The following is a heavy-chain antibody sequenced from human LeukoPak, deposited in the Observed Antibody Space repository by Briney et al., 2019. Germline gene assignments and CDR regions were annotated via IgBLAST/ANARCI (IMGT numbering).Heavy chain of an antibody. Sequence: GASVKVSCKASGYTFTSYGISWVRQAPGQGLEWMGIINPSGGSTSYAQKFQGRVTMTRDMSTSTVYMELSSLRSEDTAVYYCARVAPDSSGYPLFDYWGQGTLVTVSS. V-gene: IGHV1-46*01. J-gene: IGHJ4*02. CDR3: ARVAPDSSGYPLFDY. D-gene: IGHD3-22*01. CDR1: GYTFTSYG. CDR2: INPSGGST.